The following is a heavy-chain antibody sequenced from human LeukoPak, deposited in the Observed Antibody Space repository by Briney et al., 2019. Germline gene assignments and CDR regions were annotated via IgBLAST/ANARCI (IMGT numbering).Heavy chain of an antibody. CDR1: GYTFTGYY. D-gene: IGHD6-19*01. CDR3: ASYPRYSSSPPFDY. J-gene: IGHJ4*02. Sequence: ASVKVSCKASGYTFTGYYMHWVRQAPGQGLEWMGWINPNTGGTNYAQKFQGRVTMTRDTTISTAYMELSRLTSEDTAVYYCASYPRYSSSPPFDYWGQGTLVTVSS. V-gene: IGHV1-2*02. CDR2: INPNTGGT.